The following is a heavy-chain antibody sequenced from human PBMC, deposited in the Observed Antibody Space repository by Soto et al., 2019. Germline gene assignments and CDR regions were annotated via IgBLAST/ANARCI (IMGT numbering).Heavy chain of an antibody. CDR1: GYTFTGYY. Sequence: GASVKVSCKASGYTFTGYYMHWVRQAPGQGLEWMGWINPNSGGTNYAQKFQGWVTMTRDTSISTAYMELSRLRSDDTAVYYCAREVPYCSGGSCYSYLKESWEHYGMDVWGQGTTVTVSS. D-gene: IGHD2-15*01. CDR2: INPNSGGT. CDR3: AREVPYCSGGSCYSYLKESWEHYGMDV. V-gene: IGHV1-2*04. J-gene: IGHJ6*02.